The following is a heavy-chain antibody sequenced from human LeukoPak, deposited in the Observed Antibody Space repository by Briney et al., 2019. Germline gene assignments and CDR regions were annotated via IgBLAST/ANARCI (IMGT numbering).Heavy chain of an antibody. Sequence: GGSLRLSCAASRFTFSSYSMNWVRQAPGKGLEWVSSISSSSSYIYYADSVKGRFTISRDNAKNSLYLQMNSLRAEDTAVYYCARGTLYYYDSSGYYDYWGQGTLVTVSS. V-gene: IGHV3-21*01. CDR2: ISSSSSYI. J-gene: IGHJ4*02. D-gene: IGHD3-22*01. CDR3: ARGTLYYYDSSGYYDY. CDR1: RFTFSSYS.